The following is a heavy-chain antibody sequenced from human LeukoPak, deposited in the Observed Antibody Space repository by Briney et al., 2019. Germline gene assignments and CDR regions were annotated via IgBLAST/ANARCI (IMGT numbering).Heavy chain of an antibody. CDR2: IYYSGST. D-gene: IGHD4-11*01. V-gene: IGHV4-39*07. CDR3: ARNLYKRLTTVPNWFDP. CDR1: GGSISSSSYY. Sequence: SETLSLTCTVSGGSISSSSYYWGWIRQPPGKGLEWIGSIYYSGSTYYNPSLKSRVTISVDTSKNQFSLKLSSVTAADTAVYYCARNLYKRLTTVPNWFDPWGQGTLVTVSS. J-gene: IGHJ5*02.